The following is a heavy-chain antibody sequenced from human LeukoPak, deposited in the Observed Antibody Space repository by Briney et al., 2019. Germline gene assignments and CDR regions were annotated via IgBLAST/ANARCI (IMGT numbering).Heavy chain of an antibody. CDR3: AKDRRAGSYDY. CDR2: ISGGGDAT. D-gene: IGHD3-10*01. Sequence: GGSLRLSCAASDFSFITYAMSWVRQAPGKGLEWVSTISGGGDATYYADSVKGRFTISRDNSKNTLFLQMNSLRAEDTAIYYCAKDRRAGSYDYWGQGTLVTVSS. CDR1: DFSFITYA. V-gene: IGHV3-23*01. J-gene: IGHJ4*02.